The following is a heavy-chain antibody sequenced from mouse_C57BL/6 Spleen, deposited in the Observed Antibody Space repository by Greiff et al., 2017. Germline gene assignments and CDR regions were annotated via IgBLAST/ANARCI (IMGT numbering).Heavy chain of an antibody. CDR3: ARSGYCSSCYFAY. V-gene: IGHV1-22*01. CDR1: GYKITDYY. CDR2: INPKNGST. Sequence: EVQLQQSGPELVKPGASVTMSCKASGYKITDYYMHWVKQRPGQSLAWIGKINPKNGSTSYNQKFKGQATLTVNKSSSPAYMELLSLTSDDSSVYYCARSGYCSSCYFAYWGQGTLVTVSA. J-gene: IGHJ3*01. D-gene: IGHD1-1*01.